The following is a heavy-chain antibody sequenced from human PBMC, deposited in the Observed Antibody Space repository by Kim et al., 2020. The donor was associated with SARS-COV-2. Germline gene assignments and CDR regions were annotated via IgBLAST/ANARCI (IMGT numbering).Heavy chain of an antibody. Sequence: VEGRLTISRDNSKNTLYLKMNSLRAEDTAVYYCARDLTYYYESSGHGGEYWGQGTLVTVSS. CDR3: ARDLTYYYESSGHGGEY. J-gene: IGHJ4*02. V-gene: IGHV3-30*07. D-gene: IGHD3-22*01.